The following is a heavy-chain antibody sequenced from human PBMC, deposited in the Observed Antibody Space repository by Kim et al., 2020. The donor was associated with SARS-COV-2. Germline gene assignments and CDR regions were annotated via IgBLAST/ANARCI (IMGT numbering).Heavy chain of an antibody. D-gene: IGHD6-13*01. Sequence: ASVKVSCKASGYTFTGYFMHWVRQAPGQGLEWMGRINPNTGGTNYAQKFQDRVTMTRDTSISSAYMELNRLGSDDAAMYYCARSYSNRGSDAFDIWGQGTMVTVSS. CDR3: ARSYSNRGSDAFDI. V-gene: IGHV1-2*06. J-gene: IGHJ3*02. CDR1: GYTFTGYF. CDR2: INPNTGGT.